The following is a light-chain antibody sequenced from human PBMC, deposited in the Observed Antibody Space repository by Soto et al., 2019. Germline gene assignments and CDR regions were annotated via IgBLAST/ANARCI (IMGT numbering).Light chain of an antibody. V-gene: IGKV1-39*01. CDR2: AAS. CDR3: QQSYSTPSIT. J-gene: IGKJ5*01. Sequence: MSQPPFTLSAVVSDRVTNPCRASQSISSYLNWYQQKPGKAPKLLIYAASSLQSGVPSRFSGSGSGTDFTLTISSLQPEDFATYYCQQSYSTPSITFGQGTRLEIK. CDR1: QSISSY.